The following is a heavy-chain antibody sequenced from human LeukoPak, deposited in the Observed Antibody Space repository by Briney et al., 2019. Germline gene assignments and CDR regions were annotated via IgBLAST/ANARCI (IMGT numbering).Heavy chain of an antibody. V-gene: IGHV3-48*01. CDR1: GFTFSSYS. CDR3: ARHVRVVTTFAYYYYYMDV. D-gene: IGHD4-17*01. CDR2: ISTSSSSI. J-gene: IGHJ6*03. Sequence: WGSLRLSCAAAGFTFSSYSMNWVRQAPGKGLEWVSYISTSSSSIYYADSVKGRFTISRDNAKNSVYLQVNSLRAEDTAVYYCARHVRVVTTFAYYYYYMDVWGKGTTVTISS.